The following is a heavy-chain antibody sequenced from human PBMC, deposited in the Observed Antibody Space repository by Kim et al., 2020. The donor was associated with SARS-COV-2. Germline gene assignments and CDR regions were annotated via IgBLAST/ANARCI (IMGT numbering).Heavy chain of an antibody. V-gene: IGHV3-9*01. CDR3: TKGWGYSSGWHAGFWCYFDL. J-gene: IGHJ2*01. Sequence: GGSLRLSCAASGFTLGDYAMHWVRQAPGKGLEWVSGISWNSGSIGYADSVTGRFTISRDNDKNSLYLQMHSQRAEDTALYYCTKGWGYSSGWHAGFWCYFDLWVRGTLVTVSS. CDR2: ISWNSGSI. CDR1: GFTLGDYA. D-gene: IGHD6-19*01.